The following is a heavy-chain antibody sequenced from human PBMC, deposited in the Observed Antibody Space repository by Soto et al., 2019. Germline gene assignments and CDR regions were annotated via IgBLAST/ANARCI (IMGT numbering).Heavy chain of an antibody. CDR1: GGSISSSNW. CDR2: IYHSGST. D-gene: IGHD1-1*01. Sequence: PSETLSLTCAVSGGSISSSNWWSWVRQPPGKGLEWIGKIYHSGSTNYNPSLKSRVTISVDKSKNHFSLNLTSVTAADTAVYYCARNWNPFDYWGQGTLVTVSS. J-gene: IGHJ4*02. CDR3: ARNWNPFDY. V-gene: IGHV4-4*02.